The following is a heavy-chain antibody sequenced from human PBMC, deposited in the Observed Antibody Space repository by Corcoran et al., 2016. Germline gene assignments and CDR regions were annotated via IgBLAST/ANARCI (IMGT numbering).Heavy chain of an antibody. CDR1: GYTFTGYY. J-gene: IGHJ3*02. CDR3: ALGGIVLMVYAIRGDAFDI. Sequence: QVQLVQSGAEVKKPGASVKVSCKASGYTFTGYYMHWVRQAPGQGLEWMGWTNPNSGGTNYAQKFQGRVTMTRDTSISTAYMELSRLRSDDTAVYYCALGGIVLMVYAIRGDAFDIWGQGTMVTVSS. D-gene: IGHD2-8*01. V-gene: IGHV1-2*02. CDR2: TNPNSGGT.